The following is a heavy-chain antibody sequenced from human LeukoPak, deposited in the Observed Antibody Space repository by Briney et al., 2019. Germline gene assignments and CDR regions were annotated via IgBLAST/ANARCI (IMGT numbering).Heavy chain of an antibody. CDR3: ARAGHETLNRRYYINF. Sequence: SETLSLTCTVSGDFINKYFWSWLRQSPGKVLEWIGYISHSGNTNYNPSLKSRVTISLDKSNNPFSLRLSSVTAADTAVYYCARAGHETLNRRYYINFWGQGQLVTVSS. V-gene: IGHV4-59*01. J-gene: IGHJ4*02. CDR1: GDFINKYF. CDR2: ISHSGNT.